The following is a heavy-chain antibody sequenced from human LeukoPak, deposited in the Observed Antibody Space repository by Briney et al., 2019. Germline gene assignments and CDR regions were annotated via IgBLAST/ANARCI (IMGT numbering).Heavy chain of an antibody. V-gene: IGHV1-18*04. J-gene: IGHJ4*02. D-gene: IGHD3-10*01. Sequence: GASVKVSCKASGYTFTGYYMHWVRQAPGQGLEYMGWISSQKGNTKYAQKFQGRVTMTTDTSTSTAYMVLGSLTSDDTAVDYCGRGAIGELLFDYWGQGTLVTVSS. CDR2: ISSQKGNT. CDR1: GYTFTGYY. CDR3: GRGAIGELLFDY.